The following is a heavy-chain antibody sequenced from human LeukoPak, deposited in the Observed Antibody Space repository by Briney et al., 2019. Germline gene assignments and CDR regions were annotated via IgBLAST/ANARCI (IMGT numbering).Heavy chain of an antibody. J-gene: IGHJ4*02. D-gene: IGHD6-19*01. CDR1: GFTFSAYA. Sequence: GGSLRLSCAASGFTFSAYAITWVRQAPGKGREWVSAIRGNSERTYYADSVRGPFTISRDNSKDTVYLQISSLRVEDTAVYYCAREQSGTRGWSTVDYWGQGTLVAVSS. CDR2: IRGNSERT. V-gene: IGHV3-23*01. CDR3: AREQSGTRGWSTVDY.